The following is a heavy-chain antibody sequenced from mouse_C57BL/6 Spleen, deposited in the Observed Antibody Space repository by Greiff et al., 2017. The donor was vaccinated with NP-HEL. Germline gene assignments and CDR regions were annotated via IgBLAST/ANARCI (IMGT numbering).Heavy chain of an antibody. J-gene: IGHJ3*01. CDR1: GYTFTDYN. D-gene: IGHD2-4*01. V-gene: IGHV1-18*01. CDR2: INPNNGGT. CDR3: ARKGYYDYDGGFAY. Sequence: EVQLQESGPELVKPGASVKIPCKASGYTFTDYNMDWVKQSHGKSLEWIGDINPNNGGTIYNQKFKGKATLTVDKSSSTAYMELRSLTSEDTAVYYCARKGYYDYDGGFAYWGQGTLVTVSA.